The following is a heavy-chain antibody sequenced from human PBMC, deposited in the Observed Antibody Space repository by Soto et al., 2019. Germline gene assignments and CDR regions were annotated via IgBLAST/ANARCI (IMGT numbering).Heavy chain of an antibody. J-gene: IGHJ4*02. V-gene: IGHV3-23*01. D-gene: IGHD5-12*01. CDR3: AKLGMTTITRDY. CDR1: GFSFDTYA. CDR2: ISGSGGNT. Sequence: EAQLLESGGGLVQPGGSLRLSCAASGFSFDTYAMSWVRQAPGKGLEWVSSISGSGGNTYYADSVKGRFTISRDNSKNLLYLQMTSLGAEDTALYFCAKLGMTTITRDYWGQGTQVTVSS.